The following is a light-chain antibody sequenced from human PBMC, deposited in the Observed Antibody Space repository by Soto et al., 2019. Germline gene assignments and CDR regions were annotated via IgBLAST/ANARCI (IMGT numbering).Light chain of an antibody. CDR1: QHVLYSSNDKNY. CDR3: QHYNSYSEA. J-gene: IGKJ1*01. V-gene: IGKV4-1*01. Sequence: DIVMTQSPASLAVSLGERATINCKSSQHVLYSSNDKNYLAWYQQKPGQPPQLLIYWASTRESGVPSRFSGSGSGTEFTLTISRLQPDDFATYYCQHYNSYSEAFGQGTRWIT. CDR2: WAS.